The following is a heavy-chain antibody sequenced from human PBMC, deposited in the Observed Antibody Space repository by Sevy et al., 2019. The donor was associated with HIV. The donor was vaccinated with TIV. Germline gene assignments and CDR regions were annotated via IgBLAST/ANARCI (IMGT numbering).Heavy chain of an antibody. Sequence: SETLSLTCTVPGGSISSGGYYWSWIRQHPGEGLEWIGYIYYSGSTYYNPSLKSRVIISVDTSKNQISLKLSSVTAADTAVYYCARVSGGGPSTDWGQGTLVTVSS. CDR1: GGSISSGGYY. CDR2: IYYSGST. J-gene: IGHJ4*02. V-gene: IGHV4-31*03. D-gene: IGHD4-17*01. CDR3: ARVSGGGPSTD.